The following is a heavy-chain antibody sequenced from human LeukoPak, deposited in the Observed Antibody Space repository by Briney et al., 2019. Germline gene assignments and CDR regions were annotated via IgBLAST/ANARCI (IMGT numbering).Heavy chain of an antibody. J-gene: IGHJ4*02. CDR1: GGSISSSNW. CDR2: IYHSGST. D-gene: IGHD3-10*01. CDR3: ATESLLLWFGELLKNYYFDY. V-gene: IGHV4-4*02. Sequence: PSGTLSLTSAVSGGSISSSNWWSWVRQPPGKGLEWIGEIYHSGSTNYNPSLKSRVTISVDKSKNQFSLKLSSVTAADTAVYYCATESLLLWFGELLKNYYFDYWGQGTLVTVSS.